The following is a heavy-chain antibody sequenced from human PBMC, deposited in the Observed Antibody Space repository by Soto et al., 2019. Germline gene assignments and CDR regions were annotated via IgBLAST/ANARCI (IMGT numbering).Heavy chain of an antibody. Sequence: TLSLTCAVSGGSISSGGYSWSWIRQPPGKGLEWIGYIYHSGSIYYNPSLKSRVTISVDRSKNQFSLSLSSVTAADTAVYYCARDRASGSYSDYWGQGTLVTVSS. CDR2: IYHSGSI. J-gene: IGHJ4*02. CDR3: ARDRASGSYSDY. D-gene: IGHD1-26*01. V-gene: IGHV4-30-2*01. CDR1: GGSISSGGYS.